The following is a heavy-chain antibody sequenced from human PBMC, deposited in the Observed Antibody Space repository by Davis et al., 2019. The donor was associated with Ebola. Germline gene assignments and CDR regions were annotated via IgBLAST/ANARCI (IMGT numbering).Heavy chain of an antibody. D-gene: IGHD4-17*01. V-gene: IGHV4-34*01. J-gene: IGHJ6*02. Sequence: SETLSLTCAVYGGSFSGYYWSWIRQPPGKGLEWIGEINHSGSTNYNPSLKSRVTISVDTSKNQFSLKLSSVTAADTAVCYCARGTTVIYYYYYGMDVWGQGTTVTVSS. CDR1: GGSFSGYY. CDR3: ARGTTVIYYYYYGMDV. CDR2: INHSGST.